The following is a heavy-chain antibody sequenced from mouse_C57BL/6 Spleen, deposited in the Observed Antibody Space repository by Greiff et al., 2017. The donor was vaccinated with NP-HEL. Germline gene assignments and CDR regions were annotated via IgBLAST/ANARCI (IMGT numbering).Heavy chain of an antibody. CDR3: ARWLLQGSWFAY. D-gene: IGHD2-3*01. J-gene: IGHJ3*01. CDR2: IYPGSGST. V-gene: IGHV1-55*01. CDR1: GYTFTSYW. Sequence: QVQLQQPGAELVKPGASVKMSCTASGYTFTSYWITWVKQRPGHGLEWIGDIYPGSGSTNYTEKFQSKATLTVDPSSSTAYMQLSSLTSEDSAVYYCARWLLQGSWFAYWGQGTLVTVSA.